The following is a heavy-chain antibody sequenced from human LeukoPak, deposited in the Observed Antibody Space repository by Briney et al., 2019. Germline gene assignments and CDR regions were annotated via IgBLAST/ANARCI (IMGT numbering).Heavy chain of an antibody. Sequence: PGGSLRLSCAASGFTVSSNYMSWVRQAPGKGLEWVSRINTDGSGTYYADSVKGRFTISRDNAKNTLYLQMDSLGGEDTAVYYCARDFSASGDYWGQGTLVTVSS. CDR2: INTDGSGT. D-gene: IGHD6-19*01. V-gene: IGHV3-74*01. CDR3: ARDFSASGDY. J-gene: IGHJ4*02. CDR1: GFTVSSNY.